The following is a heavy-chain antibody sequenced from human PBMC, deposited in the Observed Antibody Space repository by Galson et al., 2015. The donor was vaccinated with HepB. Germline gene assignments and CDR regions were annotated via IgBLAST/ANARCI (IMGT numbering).Heavy chain of an antibody. CDR3: ARDSPGERYCSGGSCYLTRGGFDY. D-gene: IGHD2-15*01. V-gene: IGHV1-18*01. Sequence: SVKVSCKASGYTFTSYGISWVRQAPGQGLEWMGWISAYNGNTNYAQKLQGRVTMTTDTSTSTAYMELRSLRSDDTAVYYCARDSPGERYCSGGSCYLTRGGFDYWGQGTLVTVSS. CDR2: ISAYNGNT. J-gene: IGHJ4*02. CDR1: GYTFTSYG.